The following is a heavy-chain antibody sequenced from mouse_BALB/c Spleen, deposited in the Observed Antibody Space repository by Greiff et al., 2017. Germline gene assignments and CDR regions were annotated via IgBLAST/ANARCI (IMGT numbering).Heavy chain of an antibody. D-gene: IGHD2-14*01. CDR2: ISTYYGNT. CDR1: GYTFTDYA. V-gene: IGHV1-67*01. J-gene: IGHJ4*01. CDR3: AREGVRPYYYAMDY. Sequence: QVHVKQSGPELVRPGVSVKISCKGSGYTFTDYAMHWVKQSHAKSLEWIGVISTYYGNTNYNQKFKGKATMTVDKSSSTAYMELARLTSEDSAIYYCAREGVRPYYYAMDYWGQGTSVTVSS.